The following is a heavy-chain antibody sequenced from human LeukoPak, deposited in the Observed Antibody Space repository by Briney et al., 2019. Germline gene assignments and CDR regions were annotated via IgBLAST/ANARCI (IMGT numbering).Heavy chain of an antibody. J-gene: IGHJ4*02. D-gene: IGHD2-15*01. Sequence: SVKVSCKASGGTFSSYAISWVRQAPGQGLEWMGGIIPIFGTANYAQKFQGRVTITADKSTSTAYMELSSLRSEDTAVYYCATQRYCSGGSCYLYWGQGTLVTVSS. CDR2: IIPIFGTA. CDR3: ATQRYCSGGSCYLY. V-gene: IGHV1-69*06. CDR1: GGTFSSYA.